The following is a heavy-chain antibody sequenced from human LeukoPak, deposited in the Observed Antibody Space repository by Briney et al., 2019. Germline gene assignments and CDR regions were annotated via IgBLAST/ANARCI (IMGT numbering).Heavy chain of an antibody. Sequence: GESLKISCKGSGYSFNTYWIGWVRQMPGKGLEWMGIIYPGDSDTKYSPSFQGQVTISADKSISTAYLQWSSLKASDTAMYYCARQRSYYDSSGYYYAFGIWGQGTMVTVSS. V-gene: IGHV5-51*01. D-gene: IGHD3-22*01. J-gene: IGHJ3*02. CDR3: ARQRSYYDSSGYYYAFGI. CDR2: IYPGDSDT. CDR1: GYSFNTYW.